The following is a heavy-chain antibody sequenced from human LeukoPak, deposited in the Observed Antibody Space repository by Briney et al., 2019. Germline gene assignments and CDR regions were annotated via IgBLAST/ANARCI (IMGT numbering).Heavy chain of an antibody. V-gene: IGHV3-48*03. CDR3: ARGYRSKYYYDSSTYSDY. CDR2: ISSRADTI. CDR1: GFTFSNYA. J-gene: IGHJ4*02. D-gene: IGHD3-22*01. Sequence: GGSLRLSCAASGFTFSNYAMSWVRQAPGKGLEWVSYISSRADTIYYADSVKGRFTISRDSAKNSLYLQMNSLRAEDTAVYYCARGYRSKYYYDSSTYSDYWGQGTLVTVSS.